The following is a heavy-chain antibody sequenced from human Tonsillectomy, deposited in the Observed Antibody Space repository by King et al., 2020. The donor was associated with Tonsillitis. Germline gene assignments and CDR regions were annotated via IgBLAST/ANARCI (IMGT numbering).Heavy chain of an antibody. CDR2: ISYDGSYE. Sequence: QVQLVESGGGVVQPGRSLRLSCEASGFTFSNYGMHWVRQAPGKGLEWVAGISYDGSYEYYSDSVKGRFTISRENSKNTVYLQMNSLRTEGTAVYYCAKVARIWYDDDAFDIWGQGTMVTVSS. D-gene: IGHD6-13*01. J-gene: IGHJ3*02. CDR3: AKVARIWYDDDAFDI. CDR1: GFTFSNYG. V-gene: IGHV3-30*18.